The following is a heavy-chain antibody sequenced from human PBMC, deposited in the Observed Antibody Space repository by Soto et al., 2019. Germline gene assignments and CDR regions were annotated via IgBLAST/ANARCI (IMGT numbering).Heavy chain of an antibody. CDR2: IYYSGST. Sequence: SETLSLTCTVSGGSISSYYWSWIRQPPGKGLEWIGYIYYSGSTNYNPSLKSRVTISVDTSKNQFSLKLSSVTAADTAVYYCARASDILTGYRTNYYYYYMDVWGKGTTVTVS. J-gene: IGHJ6*03. CDR3: ARASDILTGYRTNYYYYYMDV. V-gene: IGHV4-59*01. D-gene: IGHD3-9*01. CDR1: GGSISSYY.